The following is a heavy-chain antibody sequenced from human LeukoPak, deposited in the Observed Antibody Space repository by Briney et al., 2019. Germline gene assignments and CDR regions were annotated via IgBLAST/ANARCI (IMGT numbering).Heavy chain of an antibody. D-gene: IGHD3-22*01. Sequence: GGSLRLSCAASGFTFRTYWMSWVRQAPGKGLEWVSAISGGGVAIYYADSVKGRFTISRDNSKNTLYLQMNSLRAEDTAVYYCAKDGFDYYDSSGYYYFNYWGQGTLVTVSS. CDR3: AKDGFDYYDSSGYYYFNY. CDR2: ISGGGVAI. V-gene: IGHV3-23*01. J-gene: IGHJ4*02. CDR1: GFTFRTYW.